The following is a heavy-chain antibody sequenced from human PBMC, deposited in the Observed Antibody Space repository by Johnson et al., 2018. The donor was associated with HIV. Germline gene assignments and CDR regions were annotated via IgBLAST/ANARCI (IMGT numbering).Heavy chain of an antibody. D-gene: IGHD4-17*01. CDR1: RFTFSSYA. CDR3: ARRRRYGDYFADAFDI. V-gene: IGHV3-30*04. Sequence: VQLVESGGGVVQPGRSLRLSCAASRFTFSSYAMHWVRQAPGKGLEWVAFLRYDGTNKNYGDSVKGRFTISRDNSKNSLYLQMNSLRAEDTALYYCARRRRYGDYFADAFDIWGQGTMVTVSS. CDR2: LRYDGTNK. J-gene: IGHJ3*02.